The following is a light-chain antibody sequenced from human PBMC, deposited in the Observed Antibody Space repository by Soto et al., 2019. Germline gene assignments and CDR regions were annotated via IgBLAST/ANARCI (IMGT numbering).Light chain of an antibody. J-gene: IGKJ1*01. Sequence: IQMTQSPSSLSASVGDRVTITCRASQSISSYLNWYQQKPGKAPNLLIYAASSLQSGVPSRFSGSGSGTDFTLTISSLQPEDFATYYCLQHYNYPRTFGQGTKVEIK. V-gene: IGKV1-6*01. CDR2: AAS. CDR1: QSISSY. CDR3: LQHYNYPRT.